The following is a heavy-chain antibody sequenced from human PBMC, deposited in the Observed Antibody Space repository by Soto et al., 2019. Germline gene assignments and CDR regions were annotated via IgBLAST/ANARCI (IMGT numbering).Heavy chain of an antibody. Sequence: EVQLVESGGGLVQPGGSLRLSCAASGFTVSNLYMTWVRQAPGKGLQWVAVISSGGSTYYADSVKGRFTISRDNSKNTLYLEMNSLRAEDTAAYYCARDTLGGAYDFLHGGQGTLVTVSS. CDR1: GFTVSNLY. J-gene: IGHJ4*02. CDR3: ARDTLGGAYDFLH. V-gene: IGHV3-66*01. D-gene: IGHD3-3*01. CDR2: ISSGGST.